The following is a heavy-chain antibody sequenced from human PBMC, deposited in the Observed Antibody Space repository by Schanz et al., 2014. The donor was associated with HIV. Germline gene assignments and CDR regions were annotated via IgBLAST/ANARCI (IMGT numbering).Heavy chain of an antibody. Sequence: VQLVESGGGVVRPGGSLRLSCAASGFIFHDYAMSWVRQAPGKGLEWLAVISYDGRNKKFANSVKGRFTISRDNSKNTLYLQMTTLRIDDTAVYYCAKPEYDSRGNSQSHFDYWGQGTLVTVSS. CDR3: AKPEYDSRGNSQSHFDY. CDR1: GFIFHDYA. CDR2: ISYDGRNK. J-gene: IGHJ4*02. D-gene: IGHD3-22*01. V-gene: IGHV3-30*18.